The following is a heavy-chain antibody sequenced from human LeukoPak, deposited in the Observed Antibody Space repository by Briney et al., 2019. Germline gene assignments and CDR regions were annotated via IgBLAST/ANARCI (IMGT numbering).Heavy chain of an antibody. D-gene: IGHD4/OR15-4a*01. J-gene: IGHJ4*02. CDR2: IRSKANSYAT. CDR1: GFSFSASA. Sequence: GGSLRLSCAASGFSFSASALRWVRQASGKGLEWVGRIRSKANSYATEYAASLKGRFTISRDNSKNTAYLQMNSLKTEDTAMYYCTRFVYGARADESGGDWGQGTLVTVSS. V-gene: IGHV3-73*01. CDR3: TRFVYGARADESGGD.